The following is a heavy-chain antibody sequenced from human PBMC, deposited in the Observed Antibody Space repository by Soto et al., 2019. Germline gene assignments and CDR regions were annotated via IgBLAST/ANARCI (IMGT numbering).Heavy chain of an antibody. D-gene: IGHD2-21*02. CDR1: GGSFSGYF. V-gene: IGHV4-34*01. CDR2: INHSGST. Sequence: SETLSLTCAVYGGSFSGYFWNWIRQPPGKGLEWIGEINHSGSTNYSPSLKSRVTISLDTSKKQFSLKLSSVTAADTAVYYCARGKEVTAVFSYYNKMDVWGQGTTVTVSS. J-gene: IGHJ6*02. CDR3: ARGKEVTAVFSYYNKMDV.